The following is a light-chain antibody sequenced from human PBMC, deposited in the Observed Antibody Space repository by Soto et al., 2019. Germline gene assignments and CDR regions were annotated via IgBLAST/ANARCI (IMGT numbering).Light chain of an antibody. CDR2: DVS. Sequence: QSALTQPASVSGSPGQSITISCTGTSSDVGGYNYVSWYQQHPGKAPKLMIYDVSNRPSGVSNRFSGSKSGNTASLTISGLQAEDEADYYGSSYTGSSTVVFGGGTKLTV. V-gene: IGLV2-14*03. J-gene: IGLJ2*01. CDR1: SSDVGGYNY. CDR3: SSYTGSSTVV.